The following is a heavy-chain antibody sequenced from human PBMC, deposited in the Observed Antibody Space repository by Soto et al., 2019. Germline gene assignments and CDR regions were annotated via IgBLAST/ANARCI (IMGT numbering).Heavy chain of an antibody. CDR3: ARDSFYYGSGSYWNWFDP. J-gene: IGHJ5*02. Sequence: PSETLSLTCTVSGGSISSYYWSWIRQPPGKGLEWIGYIYYSGSTNYNPSLKSRVTISVDTSKNQFSLKLSSVTAADTAVYYCARDSFYYGSGSYWNWFDPWGQGTLVTASS. V-gene: IGHV4-59*01. D-gene: IGHD3-10*01. CDR2: IYYSGST. CDR1: GGSISSYY.